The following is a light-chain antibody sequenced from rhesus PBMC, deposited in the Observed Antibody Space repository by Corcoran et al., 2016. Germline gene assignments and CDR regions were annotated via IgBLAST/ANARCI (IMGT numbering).Light chain of an antibody. CDR3: LSWDDRLNGYI. CDR2: FND. Sequence: QSVLTQPPSASEAAGKSVTISCSGGNSNIGSNSVSWYQQVPGTAPKLLIYFNDQRVSGVSDRFSGSKSGTSASLAVRGLQTDDEADYYGLSWDDRLNGYIFGTGTRLTV. V-gene: IGLV1-60*01. J-gene: IGLJ1*01. CDR1: NSNIGSNS.